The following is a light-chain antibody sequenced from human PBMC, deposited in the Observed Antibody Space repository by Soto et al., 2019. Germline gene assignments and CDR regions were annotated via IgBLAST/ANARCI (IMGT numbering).Light chain of an antibody. Sequence: QSVLTQPASVSGSPGQSITISCTGTSSDVGGYNYVSWYQQHPGKAPKLIIYEVSNRTSGVSNRFSGSKSGNTASLTISGLQAEYEDDYDCNSYTSKSTGVFGTGTKLTVL. CDR3: NSYTSKSTGV. CDR2: EVS. V-gene: IGLV2-14*01. CDR1: SSDVGGYNY. J-gene: IGLJ1*01.